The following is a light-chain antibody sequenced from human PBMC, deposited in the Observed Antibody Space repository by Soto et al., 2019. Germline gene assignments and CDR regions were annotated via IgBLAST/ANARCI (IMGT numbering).Light chain of an antibody. CDR2: DNN. J-gene: IGLJ1*01. CDR1: SPNIGINA. V-gene: IGLV1-44*01. CDR3: ASWDDSLNGLL. Sequence: QSVLTQPPSASGTPGQRVTISCSGSSPNIGINAVNWYQQLPGTAPKLLMYDNNQRPSGVPDRVSGSKSGTSASLAISGLQSDDEADYYCASWDDSLNGLLFGTGTKLTVL.